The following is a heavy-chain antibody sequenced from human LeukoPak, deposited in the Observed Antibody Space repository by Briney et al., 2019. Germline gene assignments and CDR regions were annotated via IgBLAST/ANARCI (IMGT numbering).Heavy chain of an antibody. CDR2: ISYSGNT. Sequence: SETLSLTCTVSGGSISNYYWSWIRQPPGKGLEWIGYISYSGNTNYNPSLKSRVIISVDTSKNQFSLKLSSVTAADTAVYYCAREHNDHRGLFDPWGRGTLVTVSS. J-gene: IGHJ5*02. CDR1: GGSISNYY. D-gene: IGHD3-10*01. CDR3: AREHNDHRGLFDP. V-gene: IGHV4-59*01.